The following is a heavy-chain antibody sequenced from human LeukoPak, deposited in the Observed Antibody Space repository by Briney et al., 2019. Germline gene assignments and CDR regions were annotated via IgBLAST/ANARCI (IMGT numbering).Heavy chain of an antibody. Sequence: ASVKVSCKASGYTFTSYDINWVRQATGQGLEWMGWMNPNSGNTGYAQKFQGRVTITRNTSISTAYMELSSLRSEDTAVYYCARVDYGGNSKGNWFDPWGQGSLVTVSS. J-gene: IGHJ5*02. D-gene: IGHD4-23*01. CDR1: GYTFTSYD. CDR2: MNPNSGNT. CDR3: ARVDYGGNSKGNWFDP. V-gene: IGHV1-8*03.